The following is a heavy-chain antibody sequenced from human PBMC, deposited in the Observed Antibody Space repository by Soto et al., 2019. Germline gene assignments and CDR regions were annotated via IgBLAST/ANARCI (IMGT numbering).Heavy chain of an antibody. V-gene: IGHV4-31*03. CDR2: IYYSGST. CDR1: GGSISSGGYY. CDR3: AREVVEMATIFAFDI. J-gene: IGHJ3*02. Sequence: SETLSLTCTVSGGSISSGGYYWSWIRQHPGKGLEWIGYIYYSGSTYYNPSLKSRVTISVDTSKNQLSLKLSSVTAADTAVYYCAREVVEMATIFAFDIWGQGTMVTLSS. D-gene: IGHD5-12*01.